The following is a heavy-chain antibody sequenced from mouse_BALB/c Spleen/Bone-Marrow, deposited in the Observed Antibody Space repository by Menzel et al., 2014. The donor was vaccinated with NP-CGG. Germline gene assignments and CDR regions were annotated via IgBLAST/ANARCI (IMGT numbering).Heavy chain of an antibody. CDR2: IDPENGNT. V-gene: IGHV14-1*02. Sequence: VQLKESGAELVRPGALVKLSCKASGFNIKDYYMHWVKQRPEQGLEWIGWIDPENGNTIYDPKFQGKASITADTSSNTAYLQLSSLTSEDTAVYYCAGGNYRFAYWGQGTLVTVFA. CDR1: GFNIKDYY. J-gene: IGHJ3*01. D-gene: IGHD2-1*01. CDR3: AGGNYRFAY.